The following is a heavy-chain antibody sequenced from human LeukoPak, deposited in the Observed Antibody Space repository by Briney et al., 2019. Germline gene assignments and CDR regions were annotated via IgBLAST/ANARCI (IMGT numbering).Heavy chain of an antibody. Sequence: GGSLRLSCAASGFTFSNSAMSWVRQAPGKGLEWVSAISGSGTFAYYADSVEGRLTISRDNSKNTLYLQMTSLRAEDTAVYSCAIRGSSYGTPDYFDIGAQGTLVTVSS. D-gene: IGHD5-18*01. J-gene: IGHJ4*02. V-gene: IGHV3-23*01. CDR3: AIRGSSYGTPDYFDI. CDR2: ISGSGTFA. CDR1: GFTFSNSA.